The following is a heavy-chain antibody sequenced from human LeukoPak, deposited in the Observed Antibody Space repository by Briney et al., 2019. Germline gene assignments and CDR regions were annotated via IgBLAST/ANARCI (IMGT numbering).Heavy chain of an antibody. D-gene: IGHD2-2*03. CDR1: GYTFTGYY. Sequence: ASVKVSCKASGYTFTGYYMHWVRQAPGQGLECMGWINPNSGGTNYAQKFQGRVAMTRDTSIATAYMELSRLRSYDTAVYYCAREPADGHCSSTSCYGWFDPWGQGTLVTVSS. CDR2: INPNSGGT. CDR3: AREPADGHCSSTSCYGWFDP. J-gene: IGHJ5*02. V-gene: IGHV1-2*02.